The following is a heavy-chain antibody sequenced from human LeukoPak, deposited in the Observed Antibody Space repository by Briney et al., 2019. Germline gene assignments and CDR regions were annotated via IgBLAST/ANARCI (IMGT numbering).Heavy chain of an antibody. CDR2: INHSGSS. CDR3: ARVGYSYGPRAAFDI. V-gene: IGHV4-34*01. D-gene: IGHD5-18*01. CDR1: GGSFSDYY. Sequence: SETLSLTCAVYGGSFSDYYWSWIRQPPGKGLEWIAEINHSGSSKYNPSLKSRVTISVDTSKNQFSLKLSSVTAADTAVYYCARVGYSYGPRAAFDIWGQGTMVTVSS. J-gene: IGHJ3*02.